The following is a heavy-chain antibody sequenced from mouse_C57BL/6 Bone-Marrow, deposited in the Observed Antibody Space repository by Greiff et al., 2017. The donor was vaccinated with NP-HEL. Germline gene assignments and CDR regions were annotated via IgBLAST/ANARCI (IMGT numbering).Heavy chain of an antibody. V-gene: IGHV1-78*01. Sequence: VQLQQSDAELVKPGASVKISCKVSGYKVNDNSSKWRKKRREEGREVIGYIYPRDGSTKYNEKFKGKATLTADKSSSTAYMQLNSLTSEDSAVYFCARGGSSYFDYWGQGTTLTVSS. CDR2: IYPRDGST. CDR3: ARGGSSYFDY. J-gene: IGHJ2*01. D-gene: IGHD1-1*01. CDR1: GYKVNDNS.